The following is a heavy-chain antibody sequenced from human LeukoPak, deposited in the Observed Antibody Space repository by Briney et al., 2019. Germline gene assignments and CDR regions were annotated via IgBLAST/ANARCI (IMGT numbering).Heavy chain of an antibody. V-gene: IGHV4-34*01. J-gene: IGHJ6*02. Sequence: PSETLSLTCAVYGGSFSGYYWSWIRQPPGKGLEWIGEINHSGSTNYNPSLKSRVTISVDTSKSQFSLKLSSVTAADTAVYYCARLRSSSWYYYYYGMDVWGQGTTVTVSS. CDR3: ARLRSSSWYYYYYGMDV. CDR1: GGSFSGYY. CDR2: INHSGST. D-gene: IGHD6-13*01.